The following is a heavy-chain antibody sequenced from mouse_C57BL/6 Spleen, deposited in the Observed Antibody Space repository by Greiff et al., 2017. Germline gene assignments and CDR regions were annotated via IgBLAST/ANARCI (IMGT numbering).Heavy chain of an antibody. CDR1: GYAFSSSW. Sequence: VQGVESGPELVKPGASVKISCKASGYAFSSSWMNWVKQRPGKGLEWIGRIYPGDGDTNYNGKFKGKATLTADKSSSTAYMQLSSLTSEDSAVYFCARGFAYWGQGTLVTVSA. V-gene: IGHV1-82*01. CDR3: ARGFAY. CDR2: IYPGDGDT. J-gene: IGHJ3*01.